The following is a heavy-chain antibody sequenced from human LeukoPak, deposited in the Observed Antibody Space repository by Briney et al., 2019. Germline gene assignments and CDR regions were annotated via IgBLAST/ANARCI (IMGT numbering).Heavy chain of an antibody. CDR3: ARGAASGGYDY. CDR1: GFIFSDYD. CDR2: ITSNGGRT. V-gene: IGHV3-64*01. J-gene: IGHJ4*02. D-gene: IGHD3-10*01. Sequence: GGSLRLSCAASGFIFSDYDVHWVRQAPGKGLEFVSAITSNGGRTFYANSVKGRFTISRDNSKNARYLQMDSLRADDMAVYYCARGAASGGYDYWGQGALVTVSS.